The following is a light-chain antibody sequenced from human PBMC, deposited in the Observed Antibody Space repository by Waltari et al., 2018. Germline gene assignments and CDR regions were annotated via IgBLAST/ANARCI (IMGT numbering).Light chain of an antibody. CDR2: KAS. CDR1: QSVSSW. Sequence: DIQMTQSPSTLSASVGDRDTITCRASQSVSSWLAWYQQKPGKAPKLLIYKASSLESGVPSRFSGSGSGTEFTLTISSLQPDDFATYYCQQYSSQHTFGQGTKLEFK. V-gene: IGKV1-5*03. CDR3: QQYSSQHT. J-gene: IGKJ2*01.